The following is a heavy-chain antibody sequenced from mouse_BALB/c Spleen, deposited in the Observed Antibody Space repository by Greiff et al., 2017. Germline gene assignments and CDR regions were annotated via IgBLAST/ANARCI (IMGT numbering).Heavy chain of an antibody. CDR2: ILPGSGST. J-gene: IGHJ3*01. Sequence: QVQLQQSGAELMKPGASVKISCKATGYTFSSYWIEWVKQRPGHGLEWIGEILPGSGSTNYNEKFKGKATFTADTSSNTAYMQLSSLTSEDSAVYYCARGGVRRRVDCIAYWGQGTLVTVSA. V-gene: IGHV1-9*01. CDR1: GYTFSSYW. CDR3: ARGGVRRRVDCIAY. D-gene: IGHD2-14*01.